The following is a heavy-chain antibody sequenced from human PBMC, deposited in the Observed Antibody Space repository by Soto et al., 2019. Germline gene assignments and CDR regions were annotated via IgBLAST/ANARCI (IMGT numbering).Heavy chain of an antibody. Sequence: GMCVSWIRQPPGKALEWLALIDWNDDRYYSPSLRTRLRISKDASKNQVVLTMANLDHMDTATYYCARLVAVPGFGQDYWGHGTLVTVSS. CDR1: GMC. CDR3: ARLVAVPGFGQDY. D-gene: IGHD6-19*01. V-gene: IGHV2-70*01. CDR2: IDWNDDR. J-gene: IGHJ4*01.